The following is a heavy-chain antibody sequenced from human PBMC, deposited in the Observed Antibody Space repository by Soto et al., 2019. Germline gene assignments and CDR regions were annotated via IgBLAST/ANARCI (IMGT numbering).Heavy chain of an antibody. D-gene: IGHD1-7*01. CDR3: AKDHQTYNWDYLFDS. J-gene: IGHJ4*02. Sequence: PGGSLRLSCAASGLTFSINDMHWVRQAPGRGLEWVAVISNDGNNKYYADSVKGRFTLSRDNSKNMVYLQMDSLRVEDTAVYFCAKDHQTYNWDYLFDSWGPGTLVTVSS. CDR1: GLTFSIND. V-gene: IGHV3-30*18. CDR2: ISNDGNNK.